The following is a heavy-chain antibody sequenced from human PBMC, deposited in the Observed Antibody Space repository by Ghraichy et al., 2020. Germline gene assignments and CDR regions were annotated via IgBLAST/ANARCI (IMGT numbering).Heavy chain of an antibody. D-gene: IGHD3-3*01. V-gene: IGHV3-33*01. J-gene: IGHJ4*02. Sequence: GGSLRLSCAASGFMFSSIGMHWVRQAPGKGLEWVAVIWYDGSNKYYADSVKGRFTISRDNSKNTLYLQMNSLRAEDTAVYYCASGPGDFWSGYSLDCWGQGTLVTVSS. CDR1: GFMFSSIG. CDR2: IWYDGSNK. CDR3: ASGPGDFWSGYSLDC.